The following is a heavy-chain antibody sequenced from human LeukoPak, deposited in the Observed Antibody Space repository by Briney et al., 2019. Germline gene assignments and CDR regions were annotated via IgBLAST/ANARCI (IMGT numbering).Heavy chain of an antibody. CDR2: ISSGSSTI. CDR1: GFTFNNAW. Sequence: PGGSLRLSCAASGFTFNNAWMSWVRQAPGKGLEWVSYISSGSSTIYYADSVKGRFTISRDNAKNSLYLQMNSLRDEDTAVYYCARQPMTTVTTDAFDIWGQGTMVTVSS. CDR3: ARQPMTTVTTDAFDI. D-gene: IGHD4-17*01. V-gene: IGHV3-48*02. J-gene: IGHJ3*02.